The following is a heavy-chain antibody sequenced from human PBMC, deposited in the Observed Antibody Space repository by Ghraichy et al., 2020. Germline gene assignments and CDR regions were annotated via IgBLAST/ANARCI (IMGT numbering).Heavy chain of an antibody. V-gene: IGHV4-59*01. D-gene: IGHD2-15*01. CDR3: ARRYCGGGTCYSGAGGFDP. Sequence: SETLSLTCTVSGGSISSDYWSWIRQPPGKGLEWIGYIYNSGSTNYNPSLKSRVTISVDTSKNQFSLRLSSVTAADTAMYYCARRYCGGGTCYSGAGGFDPWGQGTLVTVSS. J-gene: IGHJ5*02. CDR1: GGSISSDY. CDR2: IYNSGST.